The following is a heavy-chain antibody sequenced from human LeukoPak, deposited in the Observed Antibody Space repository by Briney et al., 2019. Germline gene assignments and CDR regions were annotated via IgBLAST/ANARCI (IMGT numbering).Heavy chain of an antibody. J-gene: IGHJ3*02. V-gene: IGHV1-18*01. CDR3: ARDGDSPVDDAFDI. Sequence: VASVKVSCKASGYTFTSYGISWVRQAPGQGLEWMGWISAYNGNTNYAQKFQGRVTITRDTSASTAYMELSSLRSEDTAVYYCARDGDSPVDDAFDIWGQGTMVTVSS. CDR2: ISAYNGNT. CDR1: GYTFTSYG. D-gene: IGHD7-27*01.